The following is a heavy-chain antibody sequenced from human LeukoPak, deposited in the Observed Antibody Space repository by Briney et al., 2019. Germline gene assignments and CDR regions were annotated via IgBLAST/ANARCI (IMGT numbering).Heavy chain of an antibody. Sequence: GASLLISCEGSGSIFSNYWIGWVRQLPGKGLEWMGIIYPGDSDTRYSPCFQGQIPIAADKSHNPTHQECSTLKASDPAIYYCARSPCIRSSCPRRGSLDYWGQGTLVTVSS. J-gene: IGHJ4*02. CDR1: GSIFSNYW. CDR3: ARSPCIRSSCPRRGSLDY. CDR2: IYPGDSDT. V-gene: IGHV5-51*01. D-gene: IGHD2-2*01.